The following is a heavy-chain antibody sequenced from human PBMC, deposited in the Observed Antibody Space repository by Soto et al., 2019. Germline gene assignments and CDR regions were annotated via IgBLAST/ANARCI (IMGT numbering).Heavy chain of an antibody. V-gene: IGHV1-46*03. D-gene: IGHD6-6*01. CDR1: GYTFITYF. CDR2: INPSRGTT. J-gene: IGHJ5*02. Sequence: ASVKVSFKASGYTFITYFMPWVLQAPGQGPEWMGVINPSRGTTTYAQKFQDRVTMTRDTSASTVYMELSSLRSEDTAMYYCARSYISSSYWFDPWGRGTLVTVSS. CDR3: ARSYISSSYWFDP.